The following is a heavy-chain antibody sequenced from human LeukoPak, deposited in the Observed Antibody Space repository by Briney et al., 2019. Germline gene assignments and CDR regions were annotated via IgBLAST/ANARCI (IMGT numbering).Heavy chain of an antibody. CDR2: IYYSGST. CDR1: GASISNYY. D-gene: IGHD6-19*01. Sequence: PSETLSLTCTVSGASISNYYWSWIRQFPGKGLEWIGYIYYSGSTNYNPSLKSRVTISIDTSKSQFSLKLSSVTAADTAIYYRARAGYSTGWSGGRYYSYGLDVWGQGTTITVSS. V-gene: IGHV4-59*01. J-gene: IGHJ6*02. CDR3: ARAGYSTGWSGGRYYSYGLDV.